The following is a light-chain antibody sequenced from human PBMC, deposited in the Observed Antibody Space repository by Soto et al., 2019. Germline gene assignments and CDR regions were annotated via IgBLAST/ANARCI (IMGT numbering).Light chain of an antibody. CDR2: KAS. V-gene: IGKV1-5*03. Sequence: IQFTQSPSALSASVGDRVTITCRASQSINSWLAWYQQKSGKAPKLLIYKASRLESGVPSRSSGSGSGTEFTFILRSLQPDDFATYYCQQYNSYPLTFRGGTKVDIK. J-gene: IGKJ4*01. CDR3: QQYNSYPLT. CDR1: QSINSW.